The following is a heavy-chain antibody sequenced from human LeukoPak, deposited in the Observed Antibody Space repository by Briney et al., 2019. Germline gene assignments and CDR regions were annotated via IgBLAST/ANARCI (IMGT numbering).Heavy chain of an antibody. CDR1: GYVISSGYY. CDR3: AREQLGHFDY. CDR2: IYHSGST. D-gene: IGHD6-6*01. Sequence: SETLSLTCTVSGYVISSGYYWGWIRQPPGKGLEWIGSIYHSGSTYYNPSLKSRVTISVDTSKNQFSQKVRSVTAADTAVYYCAREQLGHFDYWGQGTLVTVSS. V-gene: IGHV4-38-2*02. J-gene: IGHJ4*02.